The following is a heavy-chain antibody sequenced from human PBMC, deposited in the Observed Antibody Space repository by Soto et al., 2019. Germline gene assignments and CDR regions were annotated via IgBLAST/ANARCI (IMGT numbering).Heavy chain of an antibody. Sequence: QVQLVQSGGEVKRPGASVKVSCKTSGYTFSNYGITWVRQAPGQPLEWLGWISLYSDGANHAQKVQGRVSMTTDTSTTTAYMERRSLRSDDTAVYYCARVVPGAEAWFGPWGQGTLVTVSS. CDR3: ARVVPGAEAWFGP. D-gene: IGHD2-2*01. V-gene: IGHV1-18*01. J-gene: IGHJ5*02. CDR2: ISLYSDGA. CDR1: GYTFSNYG.